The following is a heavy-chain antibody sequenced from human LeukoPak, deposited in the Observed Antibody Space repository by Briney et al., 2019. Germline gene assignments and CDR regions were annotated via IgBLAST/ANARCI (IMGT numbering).Heavy chain of an antibody. CDR2: INGDGSST. CDR3: ARGVYGSSCGY. J-gene: IGHJ4*02. D-gene: IGHD6-13*01. CDR1: GFTFRSYW. V-gene: IGHV3-74*01. Sequence: GGSLRLSCVASGFTFRSYWMHWVRHAPGKGLVWVSRINGDGSSTSYADSVKGRFTISRDNAKNTLYLQMNSLRAEDTAVYYCARGVYGSSCGYWGQGTLVTVSS.